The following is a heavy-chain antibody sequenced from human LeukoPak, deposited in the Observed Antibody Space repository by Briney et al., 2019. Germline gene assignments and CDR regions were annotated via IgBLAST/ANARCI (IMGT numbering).Heavy chain of an antibody. CDR2: IDTSGST. J-gene: IGHJ3*02. CDR3: ARDLDTVVSGAFDI. V-gene: IGHV4-61*02. CDR1: GGSISTGSYY. D-gene: IGHD4-23*01. Sequence: SETLSLTCTVSGGSISTGSYYWSWMRQPAGKGLEWIGRIDTSGSTNYNPSLKSRVTISVDTSKNQFSLKVSYVTAADTAVYYCARDLDTVVSGAFDIWGQGTMVTVSS.